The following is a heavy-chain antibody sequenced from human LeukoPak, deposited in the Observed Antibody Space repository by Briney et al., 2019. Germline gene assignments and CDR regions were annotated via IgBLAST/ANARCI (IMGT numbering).Heavy chain of an antibody. Sequence: ASVKVSCKASGYTFTSYDINWVRQATGQGLEWMGWMNPNSGNTGYAQKFQGRVTMTRNTSISTAYMELSSLRSEDTAVYYCARVYDYYYYYGVDVWGQGTTVTVSS. V-gene: IGHV1-8*01. CDR2: MNPNSGNT. J-gene: IGHJ6*02. CDR1: GYTFTSYD. CDR3: ARVYDYYYYYGVDV. D-gene: IGHD3-16*01.